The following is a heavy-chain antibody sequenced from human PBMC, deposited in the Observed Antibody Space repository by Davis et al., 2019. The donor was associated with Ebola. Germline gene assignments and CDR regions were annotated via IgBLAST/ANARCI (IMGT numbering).Heavy chain of an antibody. J-gene: IGHJ4*02. CDR3: VRDGCPGGSCYCGDY. Sequence: ETLSLTCTVSGGSISSHYWSWIRQPAGKGLEWIGRIYTSGRTNYNPSLKSRVTMSVDTSKNQFSLRLSSVTAADTAVYYCVRDGCPGGSCYCGDYWGQGTLVTVSS. CDR1: GGSISSHY. V-gene: IGHV4-4*07. CDR2: IYTSGRT. D-gene: IGHD2-15*01.